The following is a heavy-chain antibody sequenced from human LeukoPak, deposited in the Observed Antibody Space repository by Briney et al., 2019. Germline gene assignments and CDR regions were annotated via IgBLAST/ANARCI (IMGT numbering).Heavy chain of an antibody. Sequence: ASVTVSCKESGYTFTRCYMHWVRQAPGQGLEWMGLINPSGGSTNYAQKFQGRVTITRDTSTRTVYMELSRLRYEETGVYYCATLGRGEWLFGVTFDYWGQGTLVTVSS. CDR3: ATLGRGEWLFGVTFDY. CDR1: GYTFTRCY. CDR2: INPSGGST. V-gene: IGHV1-46*01. D-gene: IGHD3-3*01. J-gene: IGHJ4*02.